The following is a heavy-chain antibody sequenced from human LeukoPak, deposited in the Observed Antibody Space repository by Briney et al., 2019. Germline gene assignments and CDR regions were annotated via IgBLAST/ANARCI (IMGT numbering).Heavy chain of an antibody. CDR1: GFTVSSNH. Sequence: GGSLRLSCAASGFTVSSNHMSWVRQAPGKGLEWVSVIYSGGSTDYADSVKGRFTISRDNSKNTLYLQMNSLRAEDTAVYYCAKSFSYYGDYSPWYYFDYWGQGTLVTVSS. D-gene: IGHD4-17*01. J-gene: IGHJ4*02. CDR2: IYSGGST. CDR3: AKSFSYYGDYSPWYYFDY. V-gene: IGHV3-53*01.